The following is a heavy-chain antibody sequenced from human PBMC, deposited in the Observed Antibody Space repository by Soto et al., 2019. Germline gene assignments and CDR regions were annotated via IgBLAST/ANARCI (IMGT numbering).Heavy chain of an antibody. J-gene: IGHJ5*02. CDR2: IYHSGST. D-gene: IGHD3-16*01. CDR1: GGSISSGGYS. CDR3: ASYLMGGRQCSPVDH. Sequence: SETLSLTCAVSGGSISSGGYSWSWIRQPPGKGLEWIGYIYHSGSTYYNPSLKSRVTISVDRSKNQFSLKLSSVTAADTAVYYCASYLMGGRQCSPVDHWSQGTSVTVSS. V-gene: IGHV4-30-2*01.